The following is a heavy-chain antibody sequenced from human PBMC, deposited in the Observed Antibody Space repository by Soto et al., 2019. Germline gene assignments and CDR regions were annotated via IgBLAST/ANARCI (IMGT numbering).Heavy chain of an antibody. J-gene: IGHJ6*03. CDR2: ISAYNGNT. V-gene: IGHV1-18*01. Sequence: QVQLVQSGAEVKKPGASVKVSCKASGYTFTSYGISWERQAPGQGLERMGWISAYNGNTNYAQKLQGRVTMTTDTSTSTAYMELRSLRSDDTAVYYCARSGTMVRGVIDSSSCSYMDVWGKGTTVTVSS. CDR3: ARSGTMVRGVIDSSSCSYMDV. D-gene: IGHD3-10*01. CDR1: GYTFTSYG.